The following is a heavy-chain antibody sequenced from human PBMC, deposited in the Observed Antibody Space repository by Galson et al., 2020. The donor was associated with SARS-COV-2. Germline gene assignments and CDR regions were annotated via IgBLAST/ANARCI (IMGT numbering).Heavy chain of an antibody. CDR1: GFTFSTYG. CDR3: ARGSSSHAFDI. Sequence: TGGSLRLPCEASGFTFSTYGMDWVRQDPGKGLEWVAVIRYDGSNKYYADSVKGRFTISRDNSKNTLYLQINSLRAEDTAVYYCARGSSSHAFDIWGQGTMVTVSS. D-gene: IGHD3-10*01. J-gene: IGHJ3*02. CDR2: IRYDGSNK. V-gene: IGHV3-33*01.